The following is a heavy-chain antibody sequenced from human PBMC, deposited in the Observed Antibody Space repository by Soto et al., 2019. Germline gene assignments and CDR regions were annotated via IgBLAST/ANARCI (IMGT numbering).Heavy chain of an antibody. Sequence: PGGSLRLSCVASGFTFTNAWMNWVRQAPGKGLEWVGRIKSKGSGGTADYTAPLKGRFTISRDDSKNVLFLQMNSLKTEDTSFFFFITRSTKTTHANDFWGQGTLVTVSS. D-gene: IGHD4-4*01. J-gene: IGHJ4*02. CDR3: ITRSTKTTHANDF. CDR2: IKSKGSGGTA. CDR1: GFTFTNAW. V-gene: IGHV3-15*07.